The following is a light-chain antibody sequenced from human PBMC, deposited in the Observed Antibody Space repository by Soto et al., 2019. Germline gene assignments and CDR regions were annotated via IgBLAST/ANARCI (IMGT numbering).Light chain of an antibody. J-gene: IGLJ1*01. V-gene: IGLV2-14*01. CDR2: DVS. CDR1: SSDVGGYNY. Sequence: QCVLTRPASVSGSPGQSLTISCTGTSSDVGGYNYVSWYQQHPGKAPKFMIYDVSNRPSGVSNRFSGSKSGNTASLTISGLQAEDEADYYCSSYTTSNTRQIVFGTGT. CDR3: SSYTTSNTRQIV.